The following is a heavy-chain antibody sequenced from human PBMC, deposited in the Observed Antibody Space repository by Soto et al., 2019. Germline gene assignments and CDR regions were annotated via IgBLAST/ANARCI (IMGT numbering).Heavy chain of an antibody. Sequence: EVQLLESGGGLVQPGGSLTLSCAASGFTFSSYAMSWVRQAPGKGLEWVSTIRGTGASTFSADSVKGRFTMSRDNSKNTVYLQMNSLRADDTAVYYCARQGQSISFRGVFDCWGQGILVIVSS. D-gene: IGHD3-16*01. J-gene: IGHJ4*02. V-gene: IGHV3-23*01. CDR1: GFTFSSYA. CDR2: IRGTGAST. CDR3: ARQGQSISFRGVFDC.